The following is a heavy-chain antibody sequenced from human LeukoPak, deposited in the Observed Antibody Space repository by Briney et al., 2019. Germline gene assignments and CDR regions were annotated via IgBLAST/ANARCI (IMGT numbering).Heavy chain of an antibody. CDR3: ERDLGGRRLLDP. V-gene: IGHV1-18*01. D-gene: IGHD3-16*01. Sequence: ASVNLSCKASGYTCTSYGISWGRQPPRQGLEWMGWIRAYNGNTNYPQPLQGRVTMTTDASTSTAYMELRGLRSDDTDVYHCERDLGGRRLLDPWGQGPLVTVSS. CDR1: GYTCTSYG. CDR2: IRAYNGNT. J-gene: IGHJ5*02.